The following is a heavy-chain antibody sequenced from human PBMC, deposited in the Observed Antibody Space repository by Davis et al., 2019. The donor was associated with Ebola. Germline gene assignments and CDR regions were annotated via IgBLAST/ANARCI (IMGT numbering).Heavy chain of an antibody. Sequence: GESLKISCAASGFTFSNYAMGWVRQAPGKGLELVSDISSGGGAPYYADPVKGRFTTFRDNPKNTLYLQMNSLRADDTAVYYCSKQRGVGAIDYDYWGRGTVVTVSS. V-gene: IGHV3-23*01. CDR1: GFTFSNYA. D-gene: IGHD1-26*01. CDR2: ISSGGGAP. CDR3: SKQRGVGAIDYDY. J-gene: IGHJ4*02.